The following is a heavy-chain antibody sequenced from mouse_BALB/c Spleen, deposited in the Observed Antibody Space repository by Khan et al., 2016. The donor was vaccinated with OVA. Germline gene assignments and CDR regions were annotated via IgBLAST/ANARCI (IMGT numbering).Heavy chain of an antibody. CDR1: GYTFTSFW. CDR2: IDPSDSET. V-gene: IGHV1-61*01. Sequence: QVQLQQSGAELVRPGASVKLSCKASGYTFTSFWMNWVTERPGQGLEWIGMIDPSDSETHYTQMFKDKATLTVDKSSSTAYMQLSGLTSEDSAVYCCARGGYGTSFAYWGQGTLVTVSA. D-gene: IGHD2-10*02. J-gene: IGHJ3*01. CDR3: ARGGYGTSFAY.